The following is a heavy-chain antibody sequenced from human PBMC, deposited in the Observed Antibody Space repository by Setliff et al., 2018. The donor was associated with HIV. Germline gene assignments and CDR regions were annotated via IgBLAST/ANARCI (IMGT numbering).Heavy chain of an antibody. D-gene: IGHD3-10*01. CDR2: IIPILATS. Sequence: SVKVSCKASGGTFSSYALSWVRQAPGQGLEWMGRIIPILATSNYTQKFQGRVTITWDKSTRTAYMALSSRRSEETAVYYCARDGWDYYGSGTYPPLYYFDSWGQGTLVTVSS. CDR1: GGTFSSYA. CDR3: ARDGWDYYGSGTYPPLYYFDS. J-gene: IGHJ4*01. V-gene: IGHV1-69*06.